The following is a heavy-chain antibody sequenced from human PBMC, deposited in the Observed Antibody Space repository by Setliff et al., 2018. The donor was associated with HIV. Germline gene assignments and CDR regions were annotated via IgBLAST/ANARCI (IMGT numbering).Heavy chain of an antibody. CDR3: AAFFVTPLMTQDF. Sequence: SETLSLTCSVYGGSFSGFHWTWIRQPPGKGLEFIGEINHRGVIKYSSSRVTVAVDTSKNQFSLKMTSMTAADTAVYYCAAFFVTPLMTQDFWGQGTLVTVSS. J-gene: IGHJ4*02. D-gene: IGHD4-17*01. CDR2: INHRGVI. V-gene: IGHV4-34*01. CDR1: GGSFSGFH.